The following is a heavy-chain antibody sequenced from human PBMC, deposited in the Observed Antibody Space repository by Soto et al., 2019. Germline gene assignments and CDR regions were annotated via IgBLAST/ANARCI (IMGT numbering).Heavy chain of an antibody. CDR1: GFTFSSYA. J-gene: IGHJ5*02. CDR2: ISGSGGST. CDR3: AKDHLLNIVVVPAAIGFDP. Sequence: GGSLRLSCAASGFTFSSYAMSWVRQAPGKGLEWVSAISGSGGSTYYADSVKGRFTISRDNSKNTLYLQMNSLRAEDTAVYYCAKDHLLNIVVVPAAIGFDPWGQGTLVTVSS. D-gene: IGHD2-2*02. V-gene: IGHV3-23*01.